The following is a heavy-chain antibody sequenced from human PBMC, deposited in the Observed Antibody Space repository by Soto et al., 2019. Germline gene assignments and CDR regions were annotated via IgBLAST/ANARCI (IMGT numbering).Heavy chain of an antibody. CDR1: GYAFTGYY. Sequence: SVKVSCKASGYAFTGYYIHWVRQAPVQGLEWMGWINPNSGVTNYAQKLQGWVAMTRVTSISTAYMELSSLRSDDTAVYYCARASKSTPPDFDYWGQGTPVTVSS. CDR2: INPNSGVT. J-gene: IGHJ4*02. CDR3: ARASKSTPPDFDY. V-gene: IGHV1-2*04.